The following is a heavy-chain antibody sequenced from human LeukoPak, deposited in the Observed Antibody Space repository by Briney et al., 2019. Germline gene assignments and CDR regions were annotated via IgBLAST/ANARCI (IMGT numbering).Heavy chain of an antibody. Sequence: GGSLRLSCAASGFTVSSNYMTWVRQAPGKGLEWVSLIYSGGSTYYADSLKGRFTISRDNSKNTLYLQMNSLRAEDTAVYYCARDHFFAYCGSDCYSFFDYWGQGALVTVSS. V-gene: IGHV3-66*01. CDR1: GFTVSSNY. CDR2: IYSGGST. D-gene: IGHD2-21*02. J-gene: IGHJ4*02. CDR3: ARDHFFAYCGSDCYSFFDY.